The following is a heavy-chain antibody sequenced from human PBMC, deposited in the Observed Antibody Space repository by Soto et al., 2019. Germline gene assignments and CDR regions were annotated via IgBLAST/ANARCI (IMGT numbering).Heavy chain of an antibody. Sequence: GGSLRPSCAAPGFTFSSYGMPWARQLPGKGRKWVSSISSSSSYIYYADSVKGRFTISRDNAKNSLYLQMNSLRAEDTAVYYCAREGVQHGSGPYYYYGMDVWGQGTTVTVSS. CDR2: ISSSSSYI. CDR1: GFTFSSYG. V-gene: IGHV3-21*01. J-gene: IGHJ6*02. D-gene: IGHD3-10*01. CDR3: AREGVQHGSGPYYYYGMDV.